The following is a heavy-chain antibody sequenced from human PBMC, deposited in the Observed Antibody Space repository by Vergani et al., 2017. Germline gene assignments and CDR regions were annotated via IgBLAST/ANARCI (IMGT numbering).Heavy chain of an antibody. J-gene: IGHJ3*02. V-gene: IGHV3-23*01. CDR2: VGGPGGST. D-gene: IGHD4-17*01. Sequence: EVELLESGGGLVQPGGSLRLSCAASGFTFKNYAMNWVRQAAGKGLEWVSAVGGPGGSTYYADSVKGRFTISRDNAKNSLYLQMNSLRAEDTAVYHCARPSAPGDYDALDIWGQGTMVTVSS. CDR3: ARPSAPGDYDALDI. CDR1: GFTFKNYA.